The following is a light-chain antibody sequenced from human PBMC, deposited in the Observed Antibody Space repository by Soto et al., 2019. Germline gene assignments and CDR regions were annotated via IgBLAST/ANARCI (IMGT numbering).Light chain of an antibody. CDR1: SSDVGGYNY. CDR2: DVI. CDR3: SSYTSSGTRV. Sequence: QSALTQPASVSGSPGQSITISCTGTSSDVGGYNYVSWYQQHPGKAPKLMIYDVINRPSGVSNRFSGSKSGNTASLTISGLQAEDEADYYCSSYTSSGTRVFGGGTKVTVL. V-gene: IGLV2-14*01. J-gene: IGLJ3*02.